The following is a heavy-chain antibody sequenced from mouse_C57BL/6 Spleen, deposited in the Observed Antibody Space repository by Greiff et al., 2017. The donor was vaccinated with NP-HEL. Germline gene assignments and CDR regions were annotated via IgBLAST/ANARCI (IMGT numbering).Heavy chain of an antibody. CDR2: IDPSDSYT. CDR1: GYTFTSYW. J-gene: IGHJ3*01. V-gene: IGHV1-59*01. D-gene: IGHD1-1*01. Sequence: QVQLQQPGAELVRPGTSVKLSCKASGYTFTSYWMHWVKQRPGQGLEWIGVIDPSDSYTNYNQKFKGKATLTVDTSSTTAYMQLSSLTSEDSAVDYGARPGFITTSIAFAYWGQGTLVTVSA. CDR3: ARPGFITTSIAFAY.